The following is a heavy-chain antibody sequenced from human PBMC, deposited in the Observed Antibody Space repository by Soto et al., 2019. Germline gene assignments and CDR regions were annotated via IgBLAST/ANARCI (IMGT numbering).Heavy chain of an antibody. J-gene: IGHJ4*02. D-gene: IGHD6-13*01. Sequence: GGSLRLSCAASGFTFSSYSMHCVRQAPGKELEGVAVISYDGSNKYYADSVKGRFTISRDNAKNTLYLQVNSLRAEDTAVYYCAREYSSSRYFDYWGQGTLVTVSS. V-gene: IGHV3-30-3*01. CDR1: GFTFSSYS. CDR3: AREYSSSRYFDY. CDR2: ISYDGSNK.